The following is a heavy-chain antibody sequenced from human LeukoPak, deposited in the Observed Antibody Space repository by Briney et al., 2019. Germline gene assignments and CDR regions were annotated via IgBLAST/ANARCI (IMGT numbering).Heavy chain of an antibody. D-gene: IGHD1-20*01. CDR3: AKVGRYNWNDADVAYFDY. V-gene: IGHV3-23*01. J-gene: IGHJ4*02. Sequence: GGSLRLSCAASGFTFSSYAMSWVRQAPGEGLEWVSAISGSGGRTYYADSVKGRFTISRDNSKNTLYLQMNSLRAEDTAVYYCAKVGRYNWNDADVAYFDYWGQGTLVTVSS. CDR2: ISGSGGRT. CDR1: GFTFSSYA.